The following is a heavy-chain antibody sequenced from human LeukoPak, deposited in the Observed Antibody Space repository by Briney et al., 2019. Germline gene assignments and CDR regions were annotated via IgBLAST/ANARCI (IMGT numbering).Heavy chain of an antibody. Sequence: GGSLRLSCATSGFIFSHHGMNWVRQAPGKGLEWVSGIRADAVTTYHADSVKGRFIISRDNSKNTVYLQMNSLSAEDAAVYYCVKDDGWVQYANWGQGTLVTVFS. J-gene: IGHJ4*02. D-gene: IGHD5-24*01. CDR1: GFIFSHHG. CDR2: IRADAVTT. V-gene: IGHV3-23*01. CDR3: VKDDGWVQYAN.